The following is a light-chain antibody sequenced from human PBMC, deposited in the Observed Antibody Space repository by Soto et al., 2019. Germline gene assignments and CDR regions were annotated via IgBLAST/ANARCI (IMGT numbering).Light chain of an antibody. V-gene: IGLV2-11*01. CDR3: CSYAGNSLWV. J-gene: IGLJ3*02. Sequence: QSALTQPSSVSGSTGKSVTISCTGTSSDVGGYNYVSWYQQHPGKAPKLMIYDVSKWPSGVPDRFSGSKSGNTASLTISGLQAEDEADYYCCSYAGNSLWVFGGGTKVTV. CDR2: DVS. CDR1: SSDVGGYNY.